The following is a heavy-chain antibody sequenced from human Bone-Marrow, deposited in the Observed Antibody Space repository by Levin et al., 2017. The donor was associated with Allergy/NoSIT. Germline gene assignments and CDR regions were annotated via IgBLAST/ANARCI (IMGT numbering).Heavy chain of an antibody. V-gene: IGHV3-30*18. Sequence: GGSLRLSCAASGFTFSKYGMHWVRQAPGKGLEWVAVLSYDGSDQYYADSVKGRFTISRDNSKDTLYLQMNNLRVEDTAVYYCAKDSTMTIVTTSYMDVWGEGTTVTVSS. CDR2: LSYDGSDQ. CDR3: AKDSTMTIVTTSYMDV. CDR1: GFTFSKYG. D-gene: IGHD4-17*01. J-gene: IGHJ6*04.